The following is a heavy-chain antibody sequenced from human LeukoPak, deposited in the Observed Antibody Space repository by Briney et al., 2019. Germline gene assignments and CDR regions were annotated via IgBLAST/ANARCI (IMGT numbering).Heavy chain of an antibody. V-gene: IGHV1-2*02. CDR1: GYTFTGYY. D-gene: IGHD3-10*01. CDR3: ARSTMVRGVIPFDY. CDR2: TNPNSGGT. Sequence: GASVKVSCKASGYTFTGYYMHWVRQAPGQGLEWMGWTNPNSGGTNYAQKFQGRVTMTRDTSISTAYMELSRLRSDDTAVYYCARSTMVRGVIPFDYWGQGTLVTVSS. J-gene: IGHJ4*02.